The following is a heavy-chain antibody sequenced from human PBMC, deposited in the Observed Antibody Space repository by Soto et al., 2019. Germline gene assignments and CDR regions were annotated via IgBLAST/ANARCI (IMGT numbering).Heavy chain of an antibody. V-gene: IGHV3-23*01. D-gene: IGHD3-10*01. CDR1: GLTCSSHA. Sequence: TVGSLRLPCSASGLTCSSHAMICVRQAPGKGLEWVSAISGSGGRTYYADSVKGRFTISRDNSKNTLYLQMNSLRAEDTAVYYCAKGSQTYYYGSGSYYNLDYWGQGTLVTVSS. CDR2: ISGSGGRT. CDR3: AKGSQTYYYGSGSYYNLDY. J-gene: IGHJ4*02.